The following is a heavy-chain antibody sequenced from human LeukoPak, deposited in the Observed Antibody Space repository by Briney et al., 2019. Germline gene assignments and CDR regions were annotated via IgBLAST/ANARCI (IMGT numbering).Heavy chain of an antibody. CDR2: TKSKADGATT. CDR1: GCTFSNAW. CDR3: TTFEY. Sequence: GGSLRLSCAASGCTFSNAWMSWVRQAPGKGLEWVGRTKSKADGATTDYAAPVKGRFTISTDGSQKTLYLQMNSLKTEDTAVYYCTTFEYWGQGTLVTVSS. V-gene: IGHV3-15*01. J-gene: IGHJ4*02.